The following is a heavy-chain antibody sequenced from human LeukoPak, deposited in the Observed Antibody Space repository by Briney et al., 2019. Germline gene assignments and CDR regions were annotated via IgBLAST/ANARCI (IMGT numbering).Heavy chain of an antibody. J-gene: IGHJ4*02. CDR1: GFTFSSYG. V-gene: IGHV3-30*18. D-gene: IGHD6-19*01. CDR2: ISYDGSNK. CDR3: SKDSSGLHFDY. Sequence: GGSLRLSCAASGFTFSSYGMHWVRQAPGKGLEWVAVISYDGSNKYYADSVKGRFTISRDNSKNTLYLQMNILRAEDTAVYYSSKDSSGLHFDYWGQGTLVTVSS.